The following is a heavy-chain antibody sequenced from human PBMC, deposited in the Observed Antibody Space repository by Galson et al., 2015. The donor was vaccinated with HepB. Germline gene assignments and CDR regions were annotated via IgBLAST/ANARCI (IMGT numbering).Heavy chain of an antibody. CDR3: ARGGPSRRGDSSGWFTY. Sequence: SVKVSCKASGYTFTSYYMHWVRQAPGQGLEWMGIIDPSGGSTSYAQKFQGRVTMTRDTSTSTVYMELSSLRSEDTAVYYCARGGPSRRGDSSGWFTYWGQGTLVTVSS. J-gene: IGHJ4*02. CDR1: GYTFTSYY. V-gene: IGHV1-46*01. D-gene: IGHD6-19*01. CDR2: IDPSGGST.